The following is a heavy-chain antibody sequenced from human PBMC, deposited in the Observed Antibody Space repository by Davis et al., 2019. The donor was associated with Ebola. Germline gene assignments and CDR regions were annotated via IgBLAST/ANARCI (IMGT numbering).Heavy chain of an antibody. V-gene: IGHV4-34*01. D-gene: IGHD6-13*01. CDR2: INHSGST. Sequence: MPSETLSLTCAVYGGSFSGYYWSWIRQPPGKGLEWIGEINHSGSTTYNPSLKSRVTISVDTSKNQFSLKLSSVTAADTAVYYCARDSSSWRNWFDPWGQGTLVTVFS. J-gene: IGHJ5*02. CDR1: GGSFSGYY. CDR3: ARDSSSWRNWFDP.